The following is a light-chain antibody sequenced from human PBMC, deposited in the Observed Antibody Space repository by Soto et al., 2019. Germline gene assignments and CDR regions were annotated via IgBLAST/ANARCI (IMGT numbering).Light chain of an antibody. Sequence: EIVLTQSPGTLSLSPGERATLSCRASQRVSSSYLAWYQQKPGQAPRLLIYGASSRATGIPDRFSGSGSGTDFTLTISRLEPEDFAVYYCQQYGSSFTFGPGTKVDSK. V-gene: IGKV3-20*01. CDR3: QQYGSSFT. CDR1: QRVSSSY. J-gene: IGKJ3*01. CDR2: GAS.